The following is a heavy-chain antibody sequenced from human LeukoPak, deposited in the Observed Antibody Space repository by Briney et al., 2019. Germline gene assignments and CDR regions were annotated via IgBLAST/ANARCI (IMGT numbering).Heavy chain of an antibody. D-gene: IGHD3-10*01. Sequence: GGSLRLSCAASGFTFSSYAMHWVRQAPGKGLEWVANIKQDGSEKYYVDSVKGRFTISRDNAKNSLYLQMNSLRAEDTAVYYCARSAFRDYYYGMDVWGQGTTVTVSS. CDR2: IKQDGSEK. CDR1: GFTFSSYA. CDR3: ARSAFRDYYYGMDV. J-gene: IGHJ6*02. V-gene: IGHV3-7*01.